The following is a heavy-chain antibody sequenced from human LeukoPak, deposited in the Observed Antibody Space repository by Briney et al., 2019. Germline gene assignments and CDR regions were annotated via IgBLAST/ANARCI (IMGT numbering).Heavy chain of an antibody. Sequence: GESLKISCKGSGYNFTSHWIGWVRQMPGKGLEWMGIIYPGDSDSRQSPSLRGQVTISADKSINTAYLQWNSLKASDTAMYYCARLKGYCGSTTCYPCFDYWGQGTLVTVSS. CDR2: IYPGDSDS. CDR3: ARLKGYCGSTTCYPCFDY. J-gene: IGHJ4*02. CDR1: GYNFTSHW. D-gene: IGHD2-2*01. V-gene: IGHV5-51*01.